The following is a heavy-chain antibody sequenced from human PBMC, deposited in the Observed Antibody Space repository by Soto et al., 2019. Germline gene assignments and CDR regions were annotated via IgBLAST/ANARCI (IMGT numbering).Heavy chain of an antibody. V-gene: IGHV1-69*02. CDR3: ARGESYYDFWSGSGRTYYYYMDV. CDR2: IIPILGIA. J-gene: IGHJ6*03. Sequence: QVQLVQSGAEVKKPGSSVKVSCKASGGTFSSYTISWVRQAPGQGLEWMGRIIPILGIANYAQKFQGRVTMTADKSTSTAYMELSSLRSEDTAVYYCARGESYYDFWSGSGRTYYYYMDVWGKGTTVTVSS. D-gene: IGHD3-3*01. CDR1: GGTFSSYT.